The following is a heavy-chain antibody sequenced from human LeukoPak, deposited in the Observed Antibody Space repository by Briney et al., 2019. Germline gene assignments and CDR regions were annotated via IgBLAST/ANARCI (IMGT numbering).Heavy chain of an antibody. CDR1: GYTFTGYY. CDR2: INPNSGGT. V-gene: IGHV1-2*02. J-gene: IGHJ4*02. D-gene: IGHD6-19*01. Sequence: ASVKVSCKASGYTFTGYYMYWVRQAPGQGLEWMGWINPNSGGTNYAQKFQGRVTMTRDTSISTAYMELSRLRSDDTAVYHCARSTAVADNADYWGQGTLVTVSS. CDR3: ARSTAVADNADY.